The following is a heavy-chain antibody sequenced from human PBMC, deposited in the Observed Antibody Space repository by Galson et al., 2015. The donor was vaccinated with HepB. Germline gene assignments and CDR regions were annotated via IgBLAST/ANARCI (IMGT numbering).Heavy chain of an antibody. J-gene: IGHJ4*02. CDR2: INLNSGDT. V-gene: IGHV1-2*06. D-gene: IGHD3-22*01. CDR1: GYTFTAYY. Sequence: SVKVSCKASGYTFTAYYVHWVRQAPGQGLEWMGRINLNSGDTNYAQKFQGRVSMTRDSSISTAYMELTRLRSDDTAVYYCVRGKYYYDSSGYFAYWGQGTLVTISS. CDR3: VRGKYYYDSSGYFAY.